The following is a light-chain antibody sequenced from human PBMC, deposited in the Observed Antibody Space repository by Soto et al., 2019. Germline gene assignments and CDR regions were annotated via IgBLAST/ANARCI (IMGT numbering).Light chain of an antibody. CDR2: DAS. V-gene: IGKV3-15*01. CDR1: QSVSSK. Sequence: EIAMTQSPATLSVSPGERATLSCRASQSVSSKLAWYQQKPGQAPRLLIYDASTRATGIPARFSGSGSGTEFTLTISSLQSADFAVYYCQQFNNWPRTFGQGTKVEIK. J-gene: IGKJ1*01. CDR3: QQFNNWPRT.